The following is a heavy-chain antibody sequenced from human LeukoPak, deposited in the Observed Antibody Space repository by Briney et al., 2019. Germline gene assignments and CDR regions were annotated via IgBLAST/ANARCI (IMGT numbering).Heavy chain of an antibody. CDR2: IIPIFGTA. Sequence: GASVKVSCKASGGTFSSYAISWVRQAPGQGLEWMGGIIPIFGTANYAQKFQGRVTITADESTSTAYMELSSLRSEDTAVYYCARDLWGYYYMDVWRKGTTVTVSS. V-gene: IGHV1-69*13. D-gene: IGHD3-16*01. J-gene: IGHJ6*03. CDR1: GGTFSSYA. CDR3: ARDLWGYYYMDV.